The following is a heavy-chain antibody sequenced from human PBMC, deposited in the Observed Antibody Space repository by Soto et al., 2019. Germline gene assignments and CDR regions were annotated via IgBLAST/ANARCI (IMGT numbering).Heavy chain of an antibody. D-gene: IGHD2-15*01. Sequence: EVQLVESGGGLVQPGGSLRLSCAASGFTFSSYWMHWVRQAPGKGLVWVSRINSDGSSTSYADSVKGRFTISRDNAKNMLYLQMNSLRAEDTAVYYCARYAGGPNAFDIWGQGTMVTVSS. CDR2: INSDGSST. V-gene: IGHV3-74*01. J-gene: IGHJ3*02. CDR3: ARYAGGPNAFDI. CDR1: GFTFSSYW.